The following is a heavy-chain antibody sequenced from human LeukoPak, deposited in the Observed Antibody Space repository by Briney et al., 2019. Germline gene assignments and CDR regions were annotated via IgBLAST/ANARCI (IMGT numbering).Heavy chain of an antibody. CDR2: INAYNGNT. Sequence: VASVKVSCKASGYTFTSYGISWVRQAPGQGLEWMGWINAYNGNTKYAQRVQGRVTMTTDTSTSRAYMELRSLRCDDTAVYHCARVRKPGLPAPVNQVVTDYRLQGTQV. V-gene: IGHV1-18*01. CDR3: ARVRKPGLPAPVNQVVTDY. CDR1: GYTFTSYG. D-gene: IGHD2-2*01. J-gene: IGHJ4*02.